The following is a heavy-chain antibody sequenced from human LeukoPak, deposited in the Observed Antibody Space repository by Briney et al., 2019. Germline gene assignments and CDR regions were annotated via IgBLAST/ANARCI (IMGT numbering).Heavy chain of an antibody. CDR3: ARGRRGYSYYYYMDV. CDR2: INHSGST. Sequence: SETLSLTCAVYGGSFSGYYWSGIRQPPGKGLEWIGEINHSGSTNYNPSLKSRVTISVDTSKNQFSLKLSSVTAADTAVYYCARGRRGYSYYYYMDVWGKGTTVTVSS. CDR1: GGSFSGYY. J-gene: IGHJ6*03. V-gene: IGHV4-34*01.